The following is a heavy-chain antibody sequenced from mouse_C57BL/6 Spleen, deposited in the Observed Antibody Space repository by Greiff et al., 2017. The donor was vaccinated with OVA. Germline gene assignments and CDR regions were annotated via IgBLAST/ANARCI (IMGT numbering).Heavy chain of an antibody. D-gene: IGHD2-4*01. Sequence: VQLQQSGPELVKPGASVKISCKASGYTFTDYYMNWVKQSHGKSLEWIGDINPNNGGTSYNQKFKGKATLTVEKSSSTAYMELRSLTSEDSAVYYCARGRLRGYFDVWGTGTTVTVSS. CDR2: INPNNGGT. J-gene: IGHJ1*03. V-gene: IGHV1-26*01. CDR1: GYTFTDYY. CDR3: ARGRLRGYFDV.